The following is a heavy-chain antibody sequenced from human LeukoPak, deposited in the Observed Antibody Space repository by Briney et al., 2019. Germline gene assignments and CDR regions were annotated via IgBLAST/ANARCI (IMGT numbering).Heavy chain of an antibody. D-gene: IGHD3-16*01. V-gene: IGHV3-30*18. CDR1: GFIFSACG. Sequence: GGSLGLSCAASGFIFSACGMHWVRQTPDKGLEWLAVFSYNGIETYYADSVKGRFTISRDNSKNTLHLQMNSLRVEDTAVYYCVKEQSYGAYRVADYWGQGTLVTVSS. CDR2: FSYNGIET. CDR3: VKEQSYGAYRVADY. J-gene: IGHJ4*02.